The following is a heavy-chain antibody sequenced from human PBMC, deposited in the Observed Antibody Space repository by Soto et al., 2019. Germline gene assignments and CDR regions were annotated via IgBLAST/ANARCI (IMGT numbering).Heavy chain of an antibody. CDR1: GFTFSSYW. J-gene: IGHJ4*02. V-gene: IGHV3-74*01. D-gene: IGHD2-21*01. Sequence: EEQLVESGGGLVQHGGSLRLSCAASGFTFSSYWMHWVRQAPGKGLVWVSRINPGGSITAYADSVKGRFTISRDNAKNTLYLQMNSLRGDDTAVHYCARVPTGKFGVWNYWGQGTLVTVSS. CDR3: ARVPTGKFGVWNY. CDR2: INPGGSIT.